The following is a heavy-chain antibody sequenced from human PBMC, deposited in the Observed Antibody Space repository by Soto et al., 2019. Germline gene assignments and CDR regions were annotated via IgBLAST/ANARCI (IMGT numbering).Heavy chain of an antibody. CDR1: GGSISSGDYY. CDR3: ARLVHSPAYYYGMDV. V-gene: IGHV4-30-4*01. J-gene: IGHJ6*02. D-gene: IGHD3-10*01. CDR2: IYYSGST. Sequence: SETLSLTCTVSGGSISSGDYYWSWIRQPPGKGLEWIGYIYYSGSTYYNPSLKSRVTISVDTSKNQFSLKLSSVTAADTAVYYCARLVHSPAYYYGMDVWGQGTTVTVSS.